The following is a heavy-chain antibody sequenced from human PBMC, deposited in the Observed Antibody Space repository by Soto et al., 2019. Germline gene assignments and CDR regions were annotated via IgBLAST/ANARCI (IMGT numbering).Heavy chain of an antibody. CDR3: ARHGRGTLAAQFDY. Sequence: TSETLSLTCTVSGDSISSSTYYWGWIRQPPGKGLEWIGSLHYSGSTYSNPSLKSRVTISVDTSKNQFSLKLSSVTAADTAVYYCARHGRGTLAAQFDYWGQGTLVTVSS. CDR2: LHYSGST. J-gene: IGHJ4*02. D-gene: IGHD6-13*01. CDR1: GDSISSSTYY. V-gene: IGHV4-39*01.